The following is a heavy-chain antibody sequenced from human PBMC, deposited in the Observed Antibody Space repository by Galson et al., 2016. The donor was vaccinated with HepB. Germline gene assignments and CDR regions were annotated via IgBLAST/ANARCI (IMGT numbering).Heavy chain of an antibody. CDR1: GLDFRRYW. Sequence: SLRLSCAVSGLDFRRYWMHWVRQTPGKGLVWVSRINADGTATGYADSVKGRFTISRDDAKNTLYLQMNTLSVEDTAVYYCTRETRWYFDLWGRGTLLTVSS. CDR2: INADGTAT. V-gene: IGHV3-74*01. CDR3: TRETRWYFDL. J-gene: IGHJ2*01.